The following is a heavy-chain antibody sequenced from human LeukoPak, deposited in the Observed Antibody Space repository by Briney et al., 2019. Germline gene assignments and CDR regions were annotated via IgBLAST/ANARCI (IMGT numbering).Heavy chain of an antibody. J-gene: IGHJ6*01. CDR3: ATAQNRYYYYYGMDV. V-gene: IGHV1-24*01. CDR1: GYTLTELS. CDR2: FDPEDGET. Sequence: ASVKVSCKVSGYTLTELSMHWVRQAPGEGLGWMGGFDPEDGETIYAQKFQGRVTMTEDTSTDTAYMELSSLRSEDTAVYYCATAQNRYYYYYGMDVWGQGTTVTVSP. D-gene: IGHD1-14*01.